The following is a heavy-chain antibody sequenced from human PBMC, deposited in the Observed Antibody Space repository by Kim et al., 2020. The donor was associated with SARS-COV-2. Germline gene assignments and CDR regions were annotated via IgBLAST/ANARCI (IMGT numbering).Heavy chain of an antibody. J-gene: IGHJ5*02. CDR1: GGSISSYY. Sequence: SETLSLTCTVSGGSISSYYWSWIRQPAGKGLEWIGRIYTSGSTNYNPSLKSRVTMSVDTSKNQFSLKLSSVTAADTAVYYCARDSDEKTYSGSYYWFDPWGQGTLVTVSS. CDR2: IYTSGST. D-gene: IGHD1-26*01. V-gene: IGHV4-4*07. CDR3: ARDSDEKTYSGSYYWFDP.